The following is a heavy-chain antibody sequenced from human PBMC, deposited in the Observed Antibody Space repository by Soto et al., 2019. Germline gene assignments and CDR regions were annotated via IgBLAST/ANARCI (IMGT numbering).Heavy chain of an antibody. CDR3: ARDPGIVGATEDAFDI. J-gene: IGHJ3*02. CDR2: IYSSGST. Sequence: GGSLRLSCAASGFTASSNYMSWVRQAPGKGPEWVSVIYSSGSTYYADSVKGRFIISRDNSKNTLYLQMNSLRAEDTAVYYCARDPGIVGATEDAFDIWGQGTMVTVSS. CDR1: GFTASSNY. D-gene: IGHD1-26*01. V-gene: IGHV3-53*01.